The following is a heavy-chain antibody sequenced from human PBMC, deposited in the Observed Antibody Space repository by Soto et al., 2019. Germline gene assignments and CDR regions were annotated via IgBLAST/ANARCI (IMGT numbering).Heavy chain of an antibody. CDR3: AKTRGAMIYAISVYDMDV. J-gene: IGHJ6*02. V-gene: IGHV3-23*01. CDR2: ISGSGGST. D-gene: IGHD2-8*01. Sequence: GGSLRLSCAASGFTFSSYAMSWVRQAPGKGLEWVSAISGSGGSTYYADSVKGRFTISRDNSKSTLYLQINSLRAEDTAVYYCAKTRGAMIYAISVYDMDVWGQGTTVTVSS. CDR1: GFTFSSYA.